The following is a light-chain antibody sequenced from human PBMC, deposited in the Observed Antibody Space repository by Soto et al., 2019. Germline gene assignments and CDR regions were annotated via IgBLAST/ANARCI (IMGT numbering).Light chain of an antibody. V-gene: IGKV3-15*01. CDR3: QPYNNWWT. CDR1: QSVSSS. J-gene: IGKJ1*01. CDR2: GAS. Sequence: EIVMTQSPATLSVSPGERATLSCRASQSVSSSLAWYQQKPGQAPRLLIYGASTRATGIPARFSGSGSETAFTLTISSLQSEDFAVYYCQPYNNWWTFGKGTKVEIK.